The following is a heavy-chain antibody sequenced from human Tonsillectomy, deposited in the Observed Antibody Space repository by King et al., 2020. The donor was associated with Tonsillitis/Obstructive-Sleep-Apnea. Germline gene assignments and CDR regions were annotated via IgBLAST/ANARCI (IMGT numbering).Heavy chain of an antibody. Sequence: QLVQSGAEVKKPGASVKVSCKVSGYTLTELSMHWVRQAPGKGLEWMGNFDPEDGETIYEQKFQGRVTMTEDTSTDTDYMELSSLRSEDMAVYYCATPVGSGYYYMDVWGKGTTVTVSS. CDR1: GYTLTELS. D-gene: IGHD3-3*01. CDR2: FDPEDGET. CDR3: ATPVGSGYYYMDV. V-gene: IGHV1-24*01. J-gene: IGHJ6*03.